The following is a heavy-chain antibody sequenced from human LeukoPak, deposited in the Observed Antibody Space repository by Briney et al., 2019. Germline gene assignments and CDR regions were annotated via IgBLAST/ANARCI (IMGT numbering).Heavy chain of an antibody. V-gene: IGHV1-46*01. CDR3: ARDGPVYSSSTLFLDY. J-gene: IGHJ4*02. D-gene: IGHD6-6*01. Sequence: GASVKLSCTASGYTFSSYYMHWVRQAPGQGLEWMGIINPSGGSTSYAQKFQGRVTMTRDMSTSTVYMELSSLRSEDTAVYYCARDGPVYSSSTLFLDYWGQGTLVTVSS. CDR1: GYTFSSYY. CDR2: INPSGGST.